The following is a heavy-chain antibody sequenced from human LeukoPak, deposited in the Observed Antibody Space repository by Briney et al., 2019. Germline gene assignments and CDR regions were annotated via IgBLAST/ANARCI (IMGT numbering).Heavy chain of an antibody. CDR2: ISYDGSNK. Sequence: GGSLRLSCAASGFTFSSYGMHWVRQAPGKGLEWVAVISYDGSNKYYADSVKGRFTISRDNSKNTLYLQMNSLRAEDTAMYYCAKTSEGLRVNYYYGMDVWGQGTTVTVSS. CDR1: GFTFSSYG. D-gene: IGHD5/OR15-5a*01. V-gene: IGHV3-30*18. CDR3: AKTSEGLRVNYYYGMDV. J-gene: IGHJ6*02.